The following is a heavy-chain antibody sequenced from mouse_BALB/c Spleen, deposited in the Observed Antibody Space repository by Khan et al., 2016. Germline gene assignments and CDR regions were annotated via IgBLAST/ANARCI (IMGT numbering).Heavy chain of an antibody. D-gene: IGHD1-2*01. CDR3: ARKGYYGYYFDY. CDR1: GFSLTSYG. CDR2: IWSGGST. J-gene: IGHJ2*01. V-gene: IGHV2-2*02. Sequence: QVQLKESGPDLVQPSQSLSITCTVSGFSLTSYGVHWVRQSPGKGLEWLGVIWSGGSTDYNAAFISRLSISKDNSKSQVFFKMNSLQANDTAIYYCARKGYYGYYFDYWGQGTTLTVSS.